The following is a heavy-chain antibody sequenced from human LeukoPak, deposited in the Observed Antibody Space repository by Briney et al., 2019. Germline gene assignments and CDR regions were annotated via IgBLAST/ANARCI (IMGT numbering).Heavy chain of an antibody. V-gene: IGHV4-39*07. CDR3: ARDVYYGGNSYAFDI. CDR2: IYYSGST. CDR1: GGSISSSSYY. D-gene: IGHD4-23*01. J-gene: IGHJ3*02. Sequence: SETLSLTCTVSGGSISSSSYYWGWIRQPPGKGLEWIGRIYYSGSTYYNPSLKSRVTISVDTSKTQFSLKLSSVTAADTAVYYCARDVYYGGNSYAFDIWGQGTMVTVSS.